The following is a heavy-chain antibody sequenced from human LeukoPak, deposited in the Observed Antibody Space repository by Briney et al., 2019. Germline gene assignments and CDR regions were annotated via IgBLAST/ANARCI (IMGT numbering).Heavy chain of an antibody. CDR1: GYTFTGYY. V-gene: IGHV1-2*02. CDR3: ARDLGGRSGYDPNWFDP. J-gene: IGHJ5*02. CDR2: INPNSGGT. Sequence: ASVKVSCKASGYTFTGYYMHWVRQAPGQGLEWMGWINPNSGGTNYVQKFQGRVTMTRDTSISTAYMELSRLRSDDTAVYYCARDLGGRSGYDPNWFDPWGQGTLVTVSS. D-gene: IGHD5-12*01.